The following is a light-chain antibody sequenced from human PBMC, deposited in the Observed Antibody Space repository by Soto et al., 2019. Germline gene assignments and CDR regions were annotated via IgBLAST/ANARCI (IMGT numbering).Light chain of an antibody. Sequence: IAITKCPTKLTESPGERATLSCRASPSVTNFLAWYQQKPGQAPKLLIYDASTRATGVPARFSGSGSGTDFTLTISSLKPEDIAIYYCQQYDQLPSTFGQGTRLEIK. CDR3: QQYDQLPST. V-gene: IGKV3-15*01. CDR1: PSVTNF. J-gene: IGKJ5*01. CDR2: DAS.